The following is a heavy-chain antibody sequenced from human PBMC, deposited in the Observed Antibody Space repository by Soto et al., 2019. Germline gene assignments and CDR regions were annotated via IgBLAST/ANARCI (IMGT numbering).Heavy chain of an antibody. D-gene: IGHD4-4*01. CDR3: ARDPPAYHSAFDS. Sequence: SQTLSLTCAISGASVSINGAAWNWIRQSPSRGLEWLGRTYYRSRWHTDYAVSMKSRITITPDTSKNQFSLQVNSVTPEDTALYYCARDPPAYHSAFDSSCQGTLVTVA. CDR1: GASVSINGAA. V-gene: IGHV6-1*01. J-gene: IGHJ4*02. CDR2: TYYRSRWHT.